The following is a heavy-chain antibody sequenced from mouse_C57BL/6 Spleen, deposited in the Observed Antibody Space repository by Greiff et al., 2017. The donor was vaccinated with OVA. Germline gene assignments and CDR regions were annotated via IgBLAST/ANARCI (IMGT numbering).Heavy chain of an antibody. CDR3: VSPFYYYGSPAWFAY. D-gene: IGHD1-1*01. Sequence: EVQLVESGGGLVQPKGSLKLSCAASGFSFNTYAMNWVRQAPGKGLEWVARIRSKSNNYATYYADSVKDRFTISRDDSESMLYLQMNNLKTEDTAMYYCVSPFYYYGSPAWFAYWGQGTLVTVSA. V-gene: IGHV10-1*01. J-gene: IGHJ3*01. CDR1: GFSFNTYA. CDR2: IRSKSNNYAT.